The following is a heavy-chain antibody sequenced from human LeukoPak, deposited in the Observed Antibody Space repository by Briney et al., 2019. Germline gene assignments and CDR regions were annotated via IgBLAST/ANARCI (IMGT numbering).Heavy chain of an antibody. V-gene: IGHV3-74*01. D-gene: IGHD3-3*01. CDR3: ARDGSGSIDLDH. J-gene: IGHJ4*02. CDR1: GFTYSAYW. Sequence: PGGSLRHSCSASGFTYSAYWMHWVRQAPGKGLAWVSYVDNDGRGTAYVDSVKGRFTISRDNAKNTVYLQMNSLRVDDTAVYYCARDGSGSIDLDHWGQGTLVTVSS. CDR2: VDNDGRGT.